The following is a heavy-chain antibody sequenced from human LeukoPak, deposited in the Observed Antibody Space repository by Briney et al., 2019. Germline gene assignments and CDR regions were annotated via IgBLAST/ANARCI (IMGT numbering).Heavy chain of an antibody. CDR3: ARDLKKTYCDILTGYQFLDWFDP. CDR1: GYTFTSYG. Sequence: GPVKVSCKASGYTFTSYGISWVRQAPGQGLEWMGWISAYNGNTNYAQKLQGRVTMTTDTSTSTAYMELRSLRSDDTAVYYCARDLKKTYCDILTGYQFLDWFDPWGQGTLVTVSS. V-gene: IGHV1-18*01. J-gene: IGHJ5*02. D-gene: IGHD3-9*01. CDR2: ISAYNGNT.